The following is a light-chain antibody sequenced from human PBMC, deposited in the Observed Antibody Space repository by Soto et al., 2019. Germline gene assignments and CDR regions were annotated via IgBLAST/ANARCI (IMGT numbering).Light chain of an antibody. J-gene: IGKJ1*01. Sequence: DIQMTQSPSTLSASVGDRVTITCRASQSISSWLAWYQQKPGKAPKLLIYKASSLESGVPSRFSSSGSGTEFTLTISSLQPDDFATYFCQQYNSYSWTCCQGNKLEIK. CDR3: QQYNSYSWT. CDR1: QSISSW. CDR2: KAS. V-gene: IGKV1-5*03.